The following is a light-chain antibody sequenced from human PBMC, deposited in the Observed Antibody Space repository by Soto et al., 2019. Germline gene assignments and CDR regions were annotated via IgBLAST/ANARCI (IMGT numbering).Light chain of an antibody. CDR1: QSVSSSY. CDR2: GAS. CDR3: HQYCSSPQT. J-gene: IGKJ1*01. V-gene: IGKV3-20*01. Sequence: EIVLTQSPGTLSLSPGERATLSCRASQSVSSSYLAWYQHTPGQAPRLLIYGASSRATGIPDRFSGSGSGTDFTLTISRLEPDDFAVYYCHQYCSSPQTFGQGTKVEIK.